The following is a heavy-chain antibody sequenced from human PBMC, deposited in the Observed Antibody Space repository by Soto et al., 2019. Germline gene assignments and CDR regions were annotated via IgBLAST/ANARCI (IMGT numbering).Heavy chain of an antibody. CDR2: IYGRLTT. CDR1: GFTVSSTY. J-gene: IGHJ6*02. D-gene: IGHD6-13*01. V-gene: IGHV3-53*01. CDR3: ARDRIEAAGTPRFHYYYGMDV. Sequence: EVQLVESGGGLIQPGGSLRLSCAASGFTVSSTYMTWVLQAPGKGLEWVSVIYGRLTTSYADYVTGRFTISRDNSKNTVFLQMNSLRAEDTAVYYCARDRIEAAGTPRFHYYYGMDVWGHGTTVTVSS.